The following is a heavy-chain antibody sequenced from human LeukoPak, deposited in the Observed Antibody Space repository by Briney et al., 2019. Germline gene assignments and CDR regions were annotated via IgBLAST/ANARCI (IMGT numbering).Heavy chain of an antibody. J-gene: IGHJ4*02. CDR1: GYTFTSYA. CDR3: ARDRSGGSYFHPSYYFGY. V-gene: IGHV1-46*01. Sequence: EASVNVSCKASGYTFTSYAMNWVRQAPGQGLEWMGIINPSGGSTSYAQKFQGRVTMNRDTSTSTVYMELSSLRSEDTAVYYCARDRSGGSYFHPSYYFGYWGQGTLVTVSS. D-gene: IGHD1-26*01. CDR2: INPSGGST.